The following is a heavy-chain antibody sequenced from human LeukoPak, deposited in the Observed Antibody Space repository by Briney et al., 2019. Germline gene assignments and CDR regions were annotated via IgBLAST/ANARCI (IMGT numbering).Heavy chain of an antibody. J-gene: IGHJ4*02. CDR3: ARGFSSGWIDY. CDR2: IWHDGTNT. CDR1: GFDFSSYG. V-gene: IGHV3-33*01. Sequence: PAETLSLSCAASGFDFSSYGIHWVRQAPCKGMEWVAIIWHDGTNTYYAASVKGRFTISRDNSKNTLSLQMNSLRGEDTAVYYCARGFSSGWIDYWGQGTLVTVSS. D-gene: IGHD6-19*01.